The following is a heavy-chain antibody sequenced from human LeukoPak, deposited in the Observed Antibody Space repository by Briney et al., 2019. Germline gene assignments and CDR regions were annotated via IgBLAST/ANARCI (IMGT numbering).Heavy chain of an antibody. D-gene: IGHD1-26*01. J-gene: IGHJ4*02. V-gene: IGHV1-69*06. CDR3: ARDRAHLVGATKT. Sequence: SVKVSCKASGGTFSSYAISWVRQAPGQGLEWMGGIIPIFGTANYAQKFQGRVTITADKSTSTAYMELSSLRSEDTAVYYCARDRAHLVGATKTWGQGTLVTVSS. CDR2: IIPIFGTA. CDR1: GGTFSSYA.